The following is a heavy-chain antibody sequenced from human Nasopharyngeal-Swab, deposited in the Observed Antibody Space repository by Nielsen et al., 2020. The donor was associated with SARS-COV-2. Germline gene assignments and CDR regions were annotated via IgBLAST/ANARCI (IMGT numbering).Heavy chain of an antibody. D-gene: IGHD3-10*01. J-gene: IGHJ4*02. V-gene: IGHV1-18*04. CDR3: ARDSPRPPFYYGSGSYSSVCDY. Sequence: VSVKVSCKASGYTFTSYGISWVRQAPGQGLEWMGWISAYNGNTNYAQKLQGRVTMTTDASTSTAYMELRSLRSDDTAVYYCARDSPRPPFYYGSGSYSSVCDYWGQGTLVTVSS. CDR1: GYTFTSYG. CDR2: ISAYNGNT.